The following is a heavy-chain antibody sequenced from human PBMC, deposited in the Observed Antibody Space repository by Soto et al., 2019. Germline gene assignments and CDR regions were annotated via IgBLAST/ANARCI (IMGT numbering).Heavy chain of an antibody. D-gene: IGHD3-22*01. V-gene: IGHV4-39*01. CDR3: ARRGMYYFDSSGYYSPFDY. CDR2: IQYTGGT. J-gene: IGHJ4*02. Sequence: QLQLQESGPGLVKPSETLSLTCTVSGGSISSYNYDWGWLRQPPGKGLEWIGNIQYTGGTYYDPSLKSRVTVSVDTSMNQVSLNLSSVTAADTAVYYCARRGMYYFDSSGYYSPFDYWGQGTLVTVSS. CDR1: GGSISSYNYD.